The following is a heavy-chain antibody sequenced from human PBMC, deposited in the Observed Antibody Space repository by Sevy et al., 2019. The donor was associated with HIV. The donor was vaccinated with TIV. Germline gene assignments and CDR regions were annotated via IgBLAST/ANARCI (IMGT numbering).Heavy chain of an antibody. CDR1: GFTFSNYW. Sequence: GGSLRLSCAASGFTFSNYWMTWVRQAPGKGLEWVANIKRYGSEKYYVASVNGQFTISRDNAKNSLDMQMNSLRAEDTAGYYCARDCNSASCLWGLDVWGQGTTVTVSS. CDR2: IKRYGSEK. V-gene: IGHV3-7*03. CDR3: ARDCNSASCLWGLDV. D-gene: IGHD2-2*01. J-gene: IGHJ6*02.